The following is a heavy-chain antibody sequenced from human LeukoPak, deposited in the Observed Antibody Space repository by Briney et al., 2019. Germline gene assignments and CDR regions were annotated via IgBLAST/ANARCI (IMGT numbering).Heavy chain of an antibody. CDR2: IKSKTDGGTT. Sequence: GGSLRLSCAASGFIFSNYAMSWVRQAPGKGLEWGGRIKSKTDGGTTDYAAPVKGRFTISRDDSKNTLYLQMNSLKTEDTAVYYCTSDYYYYMDVWGKGTTVTVSS. CDR3: TSDYYYYMDV. J-gene: IGHJ6*03. V-gene: IGHV3-15*01. CDR1: GFIFSNYA.